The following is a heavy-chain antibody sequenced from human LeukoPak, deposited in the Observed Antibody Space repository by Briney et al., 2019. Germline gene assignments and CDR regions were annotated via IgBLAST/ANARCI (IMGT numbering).Heavy chain of an antibody. D-gene: IGHD1-26*01. CDR1: GFMFSSYS. V-gene: IGHV3-48*01. CDR3: ASGGIYYGAAFDF. J-gene: IGHJ4*02. Sequence: GGSLRLSCAASGFMFSSYSMNWVRQAPGKGLEWISYISSSSSSIEYADSVKGRFTISRDNAKNSLYLQMNSLRAEDTALYYCASGGIYYGAAFDFWGQGTLVTVSS. CDR2: ISSSSSSI.